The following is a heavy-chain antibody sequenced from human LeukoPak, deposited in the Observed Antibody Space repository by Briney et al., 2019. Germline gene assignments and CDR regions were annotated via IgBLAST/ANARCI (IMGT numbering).Heavy chain of an antibody. Sequence: GASVKVSCKASGYTFTNYYMHWVRQAPGQGLEWMGIINPSGFSTTYAQKFQGRVTMTRDTSTSTVYMELSSLRSEDTAVYYCAIPGVSDYWGQGTLVTVSS. V-gene: IGHV1-46*01. CDR1: GYTFTNYY. J-gene: IGHJ4*02. CDR2: INPSGFST. CDR3: AIPGVSDY.